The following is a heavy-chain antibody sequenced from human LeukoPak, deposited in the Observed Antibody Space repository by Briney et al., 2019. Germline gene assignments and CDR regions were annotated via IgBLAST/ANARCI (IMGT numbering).Heavy chain of an antibody. V-gene: IGHV3-30*04. Sequence: GGSLRLSCAASGFTFSSYAMHWVRQAPGKGLEWVAVISYDGSNKYYADSVKGRFTISRDNSKNTLYLQMNSLRAEDTAVYYCARQYCSGGSCYCFVFDYWGQGTLVTVSS. CDR1: GFTFSSYA. CDR2: ISYDGSNK. D-gene: IGHD2-15*01. CDR3: ARQYCSGGSCYCFVFDY. J-gene: IGHJ4*02.